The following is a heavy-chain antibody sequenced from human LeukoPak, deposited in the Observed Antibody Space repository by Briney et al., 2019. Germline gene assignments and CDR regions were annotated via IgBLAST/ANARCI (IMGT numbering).Heavy chain of an antibody. CDR2: ISYDGSNK. D-gene: IGHD6-19*01. Sequence: RRSLRLSCAASGFTFNNYAMHWVRQAPGKGLEWVAVISYDGSNKYYADSVKGRFTISRDNSKTTLYLQMNSLRPEDTAVYYCAKDPMTYSSGSFTPVDYWGQGTLVTVSS. CDR1: GFTFNNYA. V-gene: IGHV3-30*18. J-gene: IGHJ4*02. CDR3: AKDPMTYSSGSFTPVDY.